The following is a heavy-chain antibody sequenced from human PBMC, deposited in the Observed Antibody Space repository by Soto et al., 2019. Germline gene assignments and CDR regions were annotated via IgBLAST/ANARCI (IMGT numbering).Heavy chain of an antibody. CDR3: ARDQIAAAGNWFDP. CDR1: GFTFSSYS. Sequence: GGSLRLSCAASGFTFSSYSMSWVRQAPGKGLEWVSSISSSSSYIYYADSVKGRFTISRDNAKNSLYLQMNSLRAEDTAVYYCARDQIAAAGNWFDPWGQGTLITVSS. J-gene: IGHJ5*02. V-gene: IGHV3-21*01. CDR2: ISSSSSYI. D-gene: IGHD6-13*01.